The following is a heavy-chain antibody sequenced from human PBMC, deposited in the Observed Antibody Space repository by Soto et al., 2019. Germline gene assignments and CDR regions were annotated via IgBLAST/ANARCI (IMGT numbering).Heavy chain of an antibody. Sequence: EVQLVESGGGLVQPGGSLRLSCEASGFTFRNYDMHWVRQGTGKGLEWVSGISAAGDPDYADSVEGRFTISRENAQNSFFLQMNSLRVGDTAVYYCARTDRDFYGLEVWGQGTTVIASS. CDR2: ISAAGDP. CDR3: ARTDRDFYGLEV. CDR1: GFTFRNYD. J-gene: IGHJ6*02. V-gene: IGHV3-13*05.